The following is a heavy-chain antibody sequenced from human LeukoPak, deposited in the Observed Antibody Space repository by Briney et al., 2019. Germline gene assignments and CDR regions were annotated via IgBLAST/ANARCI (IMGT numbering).Heavy chain of an antibody. J-gene: IGHJ4*02. CDR2: IRNSGSTI. Sequence: GGALRLSCAASGFTLSDYYMSWIRQAPGKGLEWVGYIRNSGSTIYYADSVRGRFTISRDNAKNSLYLQMSSLRAEDTAVYYCVREKAASAYWGQGTLVTVSS. D-gene: IGHD6-25*01. CDR1: GFTLSDYY. CDR3: VREKAASAY. V-gene: IGHV3-11*01.